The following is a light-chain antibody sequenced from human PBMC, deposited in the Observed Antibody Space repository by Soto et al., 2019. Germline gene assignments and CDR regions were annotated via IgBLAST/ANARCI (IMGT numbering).Light chain of an antibody. Sequence: DIQMTQSPSAVAASVGDSVTITCRASQAIGYWLAWYQQKPGKAPKLLIYRASNLQSGVPSRFGGSGSGTDFTLTISSLQPEDFAIYYCQQENSFPLTFGGGTKVEIK. CDR2: RAS. CDR1: QAIGYW. CDR3: QQENSFPLT. V-gene: IGKV1-12*01. J-gene: IGKJ4*01.